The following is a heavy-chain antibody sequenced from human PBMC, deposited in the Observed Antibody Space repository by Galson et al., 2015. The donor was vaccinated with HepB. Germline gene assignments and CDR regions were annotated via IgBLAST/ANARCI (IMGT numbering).Heavy chain of an antibody. D-gene: IGHD3/OR15-3a*01. J-gene: IGHJ4*02. Sequence: ALVKPTQPLTLTCTFSGFSLSTNEVGVGWIRQPPGKALEWLGFIYWDDDKRYSPSMKSRVSITKDTSKNLVVLIMTNMDPVDTATYYCAHSVRGPLDYWGQGTVVTVSS. CDR3: AHSVRGPLDY. V-gene: IGHV2-5*02. CDR2: IYWDDDK. CDR1: GFSLSTNEVG.